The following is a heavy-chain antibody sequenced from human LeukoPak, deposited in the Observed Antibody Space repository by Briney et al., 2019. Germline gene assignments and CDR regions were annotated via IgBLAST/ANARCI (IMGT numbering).Heavy chain of an antibody. CDR3: ARNQMAVPGYYFDY. Sequence: GGSLRLSRVASVYTLSVATIHCGPQAPGKGLEWGALISSDGSNKYYADSVKGRFTISRENSKSTLYLQMNSLSAEDTAVYYCARNQMAVPGYYFDYWGQGTLVTVSS. D-gene: IGHD6-19*01. V-gene: IGHV3-30-3*01. CDR1: VYTLSVAT. CDR2: ISSDGSNK. J-gene: IGHJ4*02.